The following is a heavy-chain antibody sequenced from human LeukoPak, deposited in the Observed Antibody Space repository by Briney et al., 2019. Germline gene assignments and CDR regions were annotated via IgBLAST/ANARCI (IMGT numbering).Heavy chain of an antibody. Sequence: SQTLSLTCAISGDSVSSNSAAWNWIRQSPSRGLERLGRTYYRSKWYNDYAVSVKSRITINPDTSKNQFSLQLNSVTPEDTAVYYCARDRRIVGATAPYYYYYYGMDVWGQGTTVTVSS. V-gene: IGHV6-1*01. CDR3: ARDRRIVGATAPYYYYYYGMDV. J-gene: IGHJ6*02. CDR1: GDSVSSNSAA. CDR2: TYYRSKWYN. D-gene: IGHD1-26*01.